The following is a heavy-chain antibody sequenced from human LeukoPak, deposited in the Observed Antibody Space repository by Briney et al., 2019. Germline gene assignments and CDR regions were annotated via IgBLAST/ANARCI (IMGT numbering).Heavy chain of an antibody. CDR2: IYYSGST. Sequence: PSETLSLTCTVSGGSISSYYWSWIRQPPGKGLEWIGYIYYSGSTNYNPSPKSRVTISVDTSKNQFSLKLSSVTAADTAVYYCAREAGDSSSHLDYWGQGTLVTVSS. J-gene: IGHJ4*02. CDR1: GGSISSYY. CDR3: AREAGDSSSHLDY. V-gene: IGHV4-59*01. D-gene: IGHD6-6*01.